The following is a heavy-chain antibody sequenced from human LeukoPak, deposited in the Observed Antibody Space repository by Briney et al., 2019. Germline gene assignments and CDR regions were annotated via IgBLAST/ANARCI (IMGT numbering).Heavy chain of an antibody. CDR2: ISAYNGNT. Sequence: GASVKVSCKASGYTFTSYGISWVRQAPGQGLECMGWISAYNGNTNYAQKFQGRVTMTTDTSTSTAYMELRSLRSDDTAVYYCARDASAYYSRWFDYWGQGTLVTVSS. V-gene: IGHV1-18*01. J-gene: IGHJ4*02. D-gene: IGHD3-22*01. CDR1: GYTFTSYG. CDR3: ARDASAYYSRWFDY.